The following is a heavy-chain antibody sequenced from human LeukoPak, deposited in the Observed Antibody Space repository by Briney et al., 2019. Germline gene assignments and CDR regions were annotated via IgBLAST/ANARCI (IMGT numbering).Heavy chain of an antibody. V-gene: IGHV3-23*01. CDR2: ISGSGGST. CDR1: GFTFSSYA. J-gene: IGHJ4*02. Sequence: PGGSLRLSXAASGFTFSSYAMSWVRQAPGKGLEWVSAISGSGGSTYYADSVKGRFTISRDNSKNTLYLQMNSLRAEDTAVYYCAKVPHCSGGSCYGDFDYWGQGTLVTVSS. CDR3: AKVPHCSGGSCYGDFDY. D-gene: IGHD2-15*01.